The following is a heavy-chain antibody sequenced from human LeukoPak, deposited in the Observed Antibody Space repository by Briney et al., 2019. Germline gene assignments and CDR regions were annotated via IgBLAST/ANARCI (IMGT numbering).Heavy chain of an antibody. V-gene: IGHV3-74*01. Sequence: GGSLRLSCVVSGFSFSTYWMHWVRQVPGKGPEWVSVINHDGSMTSNADSVKGRFTISRDNAKNTLFLQMNSLRADDTAVYYCARNSGSYPAAFDIWGQGTMVTVSS. CDR1: GFSFSTYW. D-gene: IGHD1-26*01. CDR2: INHDGSMT. J-gene: IGHJ3*02. CDR3: ARNSGSYPAAFDI.